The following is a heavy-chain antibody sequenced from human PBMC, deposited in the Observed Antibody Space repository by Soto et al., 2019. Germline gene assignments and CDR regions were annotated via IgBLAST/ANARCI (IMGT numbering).Heavy chain of an antibody. CDR2: IIPIFGTA. CDR3: AREEGHAFHX. Sequence: WASLKVSCNASGGTFSSYAISWVRQAPGQGLEWMGGIIPIFGTANYAHKFQGRVTITADESTSTDYMELSRLRSEETALYYCAREEGHAFHXWGQGTLVTVSX. J-gene: IGHJ4*02. CDR1: GGTFSSYA. V-gene: IGHV1-69*13.